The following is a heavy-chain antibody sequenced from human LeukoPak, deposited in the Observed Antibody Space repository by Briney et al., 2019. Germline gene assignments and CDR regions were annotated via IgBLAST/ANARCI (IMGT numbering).Heavy chain of an antibody. CDR1: GFTFSSYW. J-gene: IGHJ4*02. CDR2: TNSDGSST. V-gene: IGHV3-74*01. D-gene: IGHD5-18*01. Sequence: GGSLRLSCAASGFTFSSYWIHWVRQAQGKGLVWVSRTNSDGSSTSYAASVKGRFTISRDNVKNTVYLQMNSLRAEDTAVYYCTRGGGGNSFGQFDSWGQGTLVTVSS. CDR3: TRGGGGNSFGQFDS.